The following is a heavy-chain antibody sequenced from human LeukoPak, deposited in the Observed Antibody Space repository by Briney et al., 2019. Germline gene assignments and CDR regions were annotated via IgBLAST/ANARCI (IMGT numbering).Heavy chain of an antibody. V-gene: IGHV3-33*08. J-gene: IGHJ4*02. D-gene: IGHD6-19*01. CDR2: IWYDGSNK. CDR1: GFTFSSYA. CDR3: ASTSGWYEPIDY. Sequence: GGSLRLSCSASGFTFSSYAMHWVRQAPGKGLEWVAVIWYDGSNKYYADSVKGRFTISRDNSKNTLYLQMNSLRAEDTAVYYCASTSGWYEPIDYWGQGTLVTVSS.